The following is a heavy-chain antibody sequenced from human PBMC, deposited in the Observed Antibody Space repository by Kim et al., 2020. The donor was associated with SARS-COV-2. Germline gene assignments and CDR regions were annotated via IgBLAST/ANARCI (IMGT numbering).Heavy chain of an antibody. CDR3: AREYYGSGRMFDY. V-gene: IGHV4-31*03. Sequence: SETLSLTCTVSGDSVSSNVYYWSWIRQLPGKGLEWIGYIYNTVSTYFNPSLRCRATISVDTSKNQFSLRLTSVTAADTGVYFCAREYYGSGRMFDYWGPGTLVTVSS. CDR1: GDSVSSNVYY. D-gene: IGHD3-10*01. J-gene: IGHJ4*02. CDR2: IYNTVST.